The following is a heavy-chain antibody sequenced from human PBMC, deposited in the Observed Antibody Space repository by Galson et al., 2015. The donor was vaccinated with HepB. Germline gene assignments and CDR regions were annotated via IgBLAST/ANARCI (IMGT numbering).Heavy chain of an antibody. Sequence: SLRLSCAASGFTFSSYAMHWVRQAPGKGLEWVAVISYDGSNKYYADSVKGRFTISRDNSKNTLYLQMNSLRAEDTAVYYCARDAVVGYSSSWYPPDGYYYYGMDVWGQGTTVTVSS. D-gene: IGHD6-13*01. CDR3: ARDAVVGYSSSWYPPDGYYYYGMDV. J-gene: IGHJ6*02. CDR1: GFTFSSYA. CDR2: ISYDGSNK. V-gene: IGHV3-30-3*01.